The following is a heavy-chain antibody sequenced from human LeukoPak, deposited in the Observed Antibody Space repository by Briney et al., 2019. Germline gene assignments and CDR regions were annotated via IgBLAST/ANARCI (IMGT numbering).Heavy chain of an antibody. CDR1: GFTFSSYS. V-gene: IGHV3-21*01. J-gene: IGHJ2*01. D-gene: IGHD3-16*01. CDR3: ARSVPSDPWGFDL. CDR2: ISSSSSYI. Sequence: PGGSLRLSCAASGFTFSSYSMNWVRQAPGKGLEWVSYISSSSSYIYYADSVKGRFTISRDNAKNSLYLQMTSLRAEDTAVYYCARSVPSDPWGFDLWGRGTLVTVSS.